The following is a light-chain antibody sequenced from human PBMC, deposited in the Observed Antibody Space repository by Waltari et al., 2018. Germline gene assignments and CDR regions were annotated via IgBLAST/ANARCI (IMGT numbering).Light chain of an antibody. V-gene: IGKV3-11*01. CDR3: QQRSTWPRT. Sequence: EIVLTQSPATLSLSPGERATLSCRASQNISIYLAWYQHKPGQAPRVLIFDASNRATGVPARFSGSGSGTDFTLTISSLEPEDVAVYYCQQRSTWPRTFGQGTKVEIK. CDR1: QNISIY. CDR2: DAS. J-gene: IGKJ1*01.